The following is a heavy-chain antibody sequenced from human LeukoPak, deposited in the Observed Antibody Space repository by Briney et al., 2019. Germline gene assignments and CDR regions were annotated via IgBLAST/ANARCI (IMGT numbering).Heavy chain of an antibody. D-gene: IGHD2-2*01. CDR2: ISYDGGNK. CDR1: GFTFSSYA. V-gene: IGHV3-30-3*01. CDR3: ARKVVVPAQWPADHYFDY. Sequence: GGSLRLSCAASGFTFSSYAMHWVRQAPGKGLEWVAVISYDGGNKYYADSVKGRFTISRDNSKNTLYLQMNSLRAEDTAVYYCARKVVVPAQWPADHYFDYWGQGTLVTVSS. J-gene: IGHJ4*02.